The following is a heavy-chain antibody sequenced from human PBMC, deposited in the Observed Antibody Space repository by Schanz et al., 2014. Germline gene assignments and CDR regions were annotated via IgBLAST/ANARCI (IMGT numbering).Heavy chain of an antibody. CDR1: GFAFSVYG. V-gene: IGHV3-48*01. CDR2: ISSDSSYA. CDR3: ARDSGPYYDKSMDV. J-gene: IGHJ6*02. D-gene: IGHD3-9*01. Sequence: DVQLLESGGGLVQPGGSLRLSCAASGFAFSVYGMHWVRQAPGKGPEWVSDISSDSSYAIYADSVKGRFTISRNSTKNTLYLQMNSLRAEDTALYYCARDSGPYYDKSMDVWGQGTTVAVSS.